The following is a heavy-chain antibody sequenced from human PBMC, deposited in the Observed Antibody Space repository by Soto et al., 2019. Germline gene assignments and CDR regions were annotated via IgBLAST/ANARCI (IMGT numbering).Heavy chain of an antibody. CDR3: ARDEWQWLVLYAFDI. V-gene: IGHV3-33*01. CDR1: GFTFSSYG. Sequence: QVQLVESGGGVVQPGRSLRLSCAASGFTFSSYGMHWVRQAPGKGLEWLAVIWYDGSNKYYADSVKGRFTISRDNSKNTLYLQMNSLRAEDTAVYYCARDEWQWLVLYAFDIWGQGTMVTVSS. D-gene: IGHD6-19*01. J-gene: IGHJ3*02. CDR2: IWYDGSNK.